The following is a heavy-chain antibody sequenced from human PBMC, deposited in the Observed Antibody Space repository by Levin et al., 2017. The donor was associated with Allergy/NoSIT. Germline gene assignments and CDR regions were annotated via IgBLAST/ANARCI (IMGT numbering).Heavy chain of an antibody. Sequence: LSLPCAASGFHFANAWMNWVRQAPGKGLEWVGRIKIKSDGETTDYAAPVKGRFSISRDDSKNTLYLQMNSLKTEDTALYYCTTDNPFVGGMDVWGQGTTVTVSS. V-gene: IGHV3-15*07. J-gene: IGHJ6*02. D-gene: IGHD1-26*01. CDR2: IKIKSDGETT. CDR3: TTDNPFVGGMDV. CDR1: GFHFANAW.